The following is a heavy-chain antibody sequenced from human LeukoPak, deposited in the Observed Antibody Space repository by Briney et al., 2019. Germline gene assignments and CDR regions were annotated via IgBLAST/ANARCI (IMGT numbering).Heavy chain of an antibody. CDR1: GFTFSSYG. D-gene: IGHD6-13*01. J-gene: IGHJ6*03. CDR3: AKDQGSAAAGTIYYYYYMDV. V-gene: IGHV3-23*01. CDR2: ISGSGGST. Sequence: PGGSLRLSCAASGFTFSSYGMSWVRQAPGKGLEWVSAISGSGGSTYYADSVKGRFTISRDNSKNTLYLQMNSLRAEDTAVYYCAKDQGSAAAGTIYYYYYMDVWGKGTTVTISS.